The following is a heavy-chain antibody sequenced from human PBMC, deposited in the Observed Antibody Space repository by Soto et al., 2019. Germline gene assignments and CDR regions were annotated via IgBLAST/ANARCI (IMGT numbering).Heavy chain of an antibody. CDR3: ARDQGLTWYSGSYYYYYGMDV. D-gene: IGHD1-26*01. CDR2: ISAYNGNT. V-gene: IGHV1-18*01. CDR1: GYTFTSYG. Sequence: GASVKVSCKASGYTFTSYGISWVRQAPGQGLEWMGWISAYNGNTNYAQKLQGRVTMTTDTSTSTAYMELRSLRSDDTAVYYCARDQGLTWYSGSYYYYYGMDVWGQGTTVTVS. J-gene: IGHJ6*02.